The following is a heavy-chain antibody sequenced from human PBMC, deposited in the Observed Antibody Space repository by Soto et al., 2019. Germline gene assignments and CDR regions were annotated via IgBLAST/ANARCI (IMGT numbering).Heavy chain of an antibody. CDR3: AKGWGHEGIVVDY. V-gene: IGHV4-59*01. CDR1: SAATNYYY. Sequence: ETLSLTCTSSSAATNYYYCSWFWECTGKGLEGLGYIYYTGSTNYNPSLQSRLTMSLDTSKSQCSVNLTSVTAEDTAFYYCAKGWGHEGIVVDYWGQRNLVPVS. CDR2: IYYTGST. J-gene: IGHJ4*02. D-gene: IGHD3-22*01.